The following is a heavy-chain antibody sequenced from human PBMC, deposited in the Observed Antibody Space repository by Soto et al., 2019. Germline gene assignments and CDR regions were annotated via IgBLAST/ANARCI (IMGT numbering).Heavy chain of an antibody. D-gene: IGHD3-16*01. CDR2: IYGNDDK. CDR1: GFSLRTTGVG. J-gene: IGHJ4*02. V-gene: IGHV2-5*01. Sequence: QITLKESGPTLVEPTQTLTLTCTYSGFSLRTTGVGVGWIRQPPGKALEWLGIIYGNDDKRYSPSLKNRFTLTSDSSKSQVVLTMTNMDPVDTATYYCAHTWGLPFDYWGQGTLVIVSS. CDR3: AHTWGLPFDY.